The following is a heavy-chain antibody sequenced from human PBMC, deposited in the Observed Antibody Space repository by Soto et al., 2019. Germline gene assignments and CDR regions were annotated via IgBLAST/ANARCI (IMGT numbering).Heavy chain of an antibody. CDR2: ISGSGGST. CDR3: ANFEGNTVVTPLDY. Sequence: EVQLLESGGGLVQPGGSLRLSCAASGFTFSSYAMGWVRQAPGKGLEWVSAISGSGGSTYYADSVKGRFTISRDNSKNTLYLQMNSLRAEDTAVYYCANFEGNTVVTPLDYWGQGTLVTVSS. CDR1: GFTFSSYA. J-gene: IGHJ4*02. V-gene: IGHV3-23*01. D-gene: IGHD2-21*02.